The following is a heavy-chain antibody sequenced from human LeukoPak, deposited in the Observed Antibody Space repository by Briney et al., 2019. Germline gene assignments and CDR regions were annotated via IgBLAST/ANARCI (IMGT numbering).Heavy chain of an antibody. J-gene: IGHJ5*02. CDR3: ATGITIFGVVIQNWFDP. D-gene: IGHD3-3*01. V-gene: IGHV4-59*08. Sequence: SETLPLTCSDSGGYIISYYWSWIRQPPAKGLEWIGYIYYSGSTNYNPSLKSRVTISVDTSNNQFSLKLSSVTAADTAVYYCATGITIFGVVIQNWFDPWGQGTLVTVSS. CDR1: GGYIISYY. CDR2: IYYSGST.